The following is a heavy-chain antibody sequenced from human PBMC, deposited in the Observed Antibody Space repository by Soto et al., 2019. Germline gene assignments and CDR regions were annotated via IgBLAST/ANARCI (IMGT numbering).Heavy chain of an antibody. CDR2: IIPILGIA. J-gene: IGHJ5*02. V-gene: IGHV1-69*02. Sequence: QVQLVQSGAEVKKPGSSVKVSCKASGGTFSSYTISWVRQAPGQGLEWMGRIIPILGIANYAQKFQGRVTITADKSTSTAYMELSSLRSEDTAVYYGAKGQSSSYGFDPWGQGTLVTVSS. CDR1: GGTFSSYT. D-gene: IGHD6-13*01. CDR3: AKGQSSSYGFDP.